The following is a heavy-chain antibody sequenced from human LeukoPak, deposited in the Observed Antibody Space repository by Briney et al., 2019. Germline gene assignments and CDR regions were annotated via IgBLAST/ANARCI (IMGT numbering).Heavy chain of an antibody. Sequence: GGSLRLSCAASGFTFDDYAMHWVRQATGKGLEWVSAIGTSGDTYYPGSVKGRFTISRENAKNSLYLQMNSLRAGDTAVYYCARSRKDDFWSGYYNDDAFDIWGQGTMVTVSS. CDR3: ARSRKDDFWSGYYNDDAFDI. CDR2: IGTSGDT. D-gene: IGHD3-3*01. CDR1: GFTFDDYA. J-gene: IGHJ3*02. V-gene: IGHV3-13*01.